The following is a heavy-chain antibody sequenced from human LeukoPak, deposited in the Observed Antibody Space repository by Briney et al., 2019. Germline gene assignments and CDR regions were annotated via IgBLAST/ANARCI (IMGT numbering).Heavy chain of an antibody. Sequence: ASVKVSCKASGGTLSSYTISWGRQAPGQGLEWMGRIIPILGIANYAQKFQGRVTITADKSTSTAYMELSSLRSEDTAVYYCARGGSGSYDAFDIWGQGTMVTVSS. V-gene: IGHV1-69*02. D-gene: IGHD1-26*01. J-gene: IGHJ3*02. CDR3: ARGGSGSYDAFDI. CDR2: IIPILGIA. CDR1: GGTLSSYT.